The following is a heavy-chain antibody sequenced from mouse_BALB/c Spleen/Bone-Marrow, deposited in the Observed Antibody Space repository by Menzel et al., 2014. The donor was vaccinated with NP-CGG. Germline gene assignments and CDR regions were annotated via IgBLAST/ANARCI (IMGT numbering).Heavy chain of an antibody. CDR3: TRRDYAMDY. CDR2: IYPSDSYT. CDR1: GYTFXSYW. Sequence: QVQLKESGAELVRPGASVKLSCKASGYTFXSYWINWVKQRPGQGLEWIGNIYPSDSYTNYNQKFKDKATLTVDKSSSTAYMQLSSPTSEDSAVYYCTRRDYAMDYWGQGTSVTVSS. V-gene: IGHV1-69*02. J-gene: IGHJ4*01.